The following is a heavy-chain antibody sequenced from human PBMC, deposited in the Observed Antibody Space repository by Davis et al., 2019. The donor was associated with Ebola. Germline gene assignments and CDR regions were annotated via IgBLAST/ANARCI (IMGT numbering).Heavy chain of an antibody. V-gene: IGHV1-3*01. CDR3: ARGLYGSTYDAFDI. CDR2: INAGNGNT. J-gene: IGHJ3*02. CDR1: GYTFTSYA. D-gene: IGHD2/OR15-2a*01. Sequence: ASVKVSCKASGYTFTSYAMHWVRQAHGQRLEWMGWINAGNGNTKYSQKFQGRVTITRDTSASTAYMELSSLRSEDTAVYYCARGLYGSTYDAFDIWGQGTMVTVSS.